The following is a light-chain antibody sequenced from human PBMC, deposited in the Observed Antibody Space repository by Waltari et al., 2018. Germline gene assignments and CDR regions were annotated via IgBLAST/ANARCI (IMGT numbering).Light chain of an antibody. V-gene: IGLV2-14*01. CDR2: EVS. Sequence: SALTQPPSVSGSPGQSITISCTGTSSDVGGYNPVSWYQHLPGKAPQLMIFEVSNRPSGISNRFSGSKSGNTASLTISGLQAEDEADYYCTSFASGSTVLFGVGTKLTVL. CDR1: SSDVGGYNP. J-gene: IGLJ2*01. CDR3: TSFASGSTVL.